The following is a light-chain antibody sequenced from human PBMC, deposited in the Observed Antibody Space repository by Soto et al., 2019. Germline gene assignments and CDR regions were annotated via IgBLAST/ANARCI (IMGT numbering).Light chain of an antibody. CDR3: AVWDDSLNGVL. Sequence: QSVLTQSPSTSGTPGQRVTISCSGSSSNIGGNLVNWYQQIPGTAPKLLIYNNNQRPSGVPDRFSGSKSGTSASLAISGRQSEDEADYYCAVWDDSLNGVLFGGGTKVTVL. CDR2: NNN. V-gene: IGLV1-44*01. CDR1: SSNIGGNL. J-gene: IGLJ2*01.